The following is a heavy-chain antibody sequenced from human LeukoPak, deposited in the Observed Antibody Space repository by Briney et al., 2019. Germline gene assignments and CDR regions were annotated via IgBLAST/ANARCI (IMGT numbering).Heavy chain of an antibody. V-gene: IGHV1-18*04. Sequence: GASVKVSCKASGYTFTSYGISWVRQAPGQGLEWMGWISGYNGNTNYAQKFQGRVTMTTDTSTRTAYMELRSLTSDDTAVYYCARCSSSNQPPLYWGQGTLVTVSS. CDR2: ISGYNGNT. D-gene: IGHD6-13*01. J-gene: IGHJ4*02. CDR1: GYTFTSYG. CDR3: ARCSSSNQPPLY.